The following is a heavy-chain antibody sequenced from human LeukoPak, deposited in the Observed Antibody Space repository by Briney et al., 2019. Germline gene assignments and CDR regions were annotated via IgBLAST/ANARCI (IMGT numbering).Heavy chain of an antibody. D-gene: IGHD1-26*01. Sequence: ASVKVSCKASGGTFSSYAISWVRQAPGQGLEWMGGIIPIFGTANYAQKFQGRVTITADKSASTAYMELSSLRSEDTAMYYCARDHGQRGIYYFDYWGQGTLVTVSS. CDR2: IIPIFGTA. CDR3: ARDHGQRGIYYFDY. CDR1: GGTFSSYA. V-gene: IGHV1-69*06. J-gene: IGHJ4*02.